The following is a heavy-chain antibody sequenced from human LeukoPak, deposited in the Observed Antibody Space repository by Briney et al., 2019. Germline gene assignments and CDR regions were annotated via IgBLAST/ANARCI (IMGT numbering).Heavy chain of an antibody. D-gene: IGHD1-26*01. V-gene: IGHV4-38-2*02. CDR2: IYHSGST. J-gene: IGHJ3*02. CDR1: GYSISSGYY. CDR3: AISLVGAQTPDAFDI. Sequence: SETLSLTCTVSGYSISSGYYWGWIRQPPGKGLEWIGSIYHSGSTYYNPSLKSRVTISVDTSKNQFSLKLSSVTAADMAVYYCAISLVGAQTPDAFDIWGQGTMVTVSS.